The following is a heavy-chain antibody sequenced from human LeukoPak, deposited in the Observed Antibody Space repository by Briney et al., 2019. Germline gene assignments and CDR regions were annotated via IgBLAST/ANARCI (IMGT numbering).Heavy chain of an antibody. D-gene: IGHD6-19*01. J-gene: IGHJ4*02. V-gene: IGHV1-69*01. CDR3: ASQSGAVAFFGY. Sequence: SVKVSCKASGGTFSSYAISWVRQAPGQGLEWTGGIIPIFGTANYAQKFQGRVTITADESTSTAYVELSSLRSEDTAVYYCASQSGAVAFFGYWGQGTLVTVSS. CDR2: IIPIFGTA. CDR1: GGTFSSYA.